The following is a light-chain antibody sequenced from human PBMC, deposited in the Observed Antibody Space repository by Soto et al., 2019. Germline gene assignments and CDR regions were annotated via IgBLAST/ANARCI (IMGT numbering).Light chain of an antibody. CDR1: QSVSSK. CDR2: GAS. CDR3: QQYNNWPGT. Sequence: ERVLTQSPGTLSVSPGERATLSCRASQSVSSKLAWYQQKPGQAPRLLFYGASTGATGIPARFSGSGSETEFTLSISSLQSEDFAVYYCQQYNNWPGTFGQGTRWIS. J-gene: IGKJ1*01. V-gene: IGKV3-15*01.